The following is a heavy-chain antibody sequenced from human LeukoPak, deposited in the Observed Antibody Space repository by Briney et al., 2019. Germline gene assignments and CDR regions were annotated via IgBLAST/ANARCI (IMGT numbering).Heavy chain of an antibody. CDR2: IKSKTDGGTT. V-gene: IGHV3-15*01. J-gene: IGHJ4*02. CDR1: GFTFSNAW. Sequence: GGSLRLSCAASGFTFSNAWMSWVRQAPGKGLEWVGRIKSKTDGGTTDYAAPVKGRFTISRDDSKNTLYLQMNSLKTEDTAVYYYTTGVDYYDSSGLDYWGQGTLVTVSS. D-gene: IGHD3-22*01. CDR3: TTGVDYYDSSGLDY.